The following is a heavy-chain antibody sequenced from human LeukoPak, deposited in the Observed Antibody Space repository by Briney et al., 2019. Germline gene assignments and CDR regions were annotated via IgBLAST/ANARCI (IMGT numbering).Heavy chain of an antibody. Sequence: ASXKVSCKASGYDFINYGISWVGQAPGQGLEWMGWRSIYNGNTDYKLQGRVTMTTDTSTSTAYMELRSLRSGDTAVYYCARGGPFPSSSSSREYYLDYWGQGTLVTVSS. D-gene: IGHD6-6*01. CDR1: GYDFINYG. CDR2: RSIYNGNT. J-gene: IGHJ4*02. CDR3: ARGGPFPSSSSSREYYLDY. V-gene: IGHV1-18*01.